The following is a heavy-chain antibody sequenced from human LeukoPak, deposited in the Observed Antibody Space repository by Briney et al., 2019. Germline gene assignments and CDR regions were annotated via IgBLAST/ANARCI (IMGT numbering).Heavy chain of an antibody. CDR1: GFIFSSYG. Sequence: PGGSLRLSCAASGFIFSSYGMSWVRQAPGKGLEWVSAISGSGGSTYYADSVKGRFTISRDNSKNTLYLQMNSLGVEDTAVYYCAKGTFDWSFPLYFDSWGQGILATVSS. V-gene: IGHV3-23*01. CDR3: AKGTFDWSFPLYFDS. D-gene: IGHD3-9*01. CDR2: ISGSGGST. J-gene: IGHJ4*02.